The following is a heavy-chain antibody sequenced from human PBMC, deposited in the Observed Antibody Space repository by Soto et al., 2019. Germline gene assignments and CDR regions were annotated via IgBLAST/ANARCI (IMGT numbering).Heavy chain of an antibody. J-gene: IGHJ4*02. D-gene: IGHD4-17*01. CDR3: ARHPTVTEYYFDY. CDR1: GGSISSGDYY. CDR2: IYYSGST. V-gene: IGHV4-30-4*01. Sequence: SETLSLTCTVSGGSISSGDYYWSWIRQPPGKGLEWIGYIYYSGSTYYNQSLKSRLTISIDTSKNQFSLKLSSVTAADTAVYYCARHPTVTEYYFDYWGQGTLVTVSS.